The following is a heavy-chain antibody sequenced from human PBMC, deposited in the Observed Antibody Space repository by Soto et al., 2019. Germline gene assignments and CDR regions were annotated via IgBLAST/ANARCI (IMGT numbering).Heavy chain of an antibody. CDR3: AREALGYCSGGSCYLYGMDV. V-gene: IGHV3-53*01. D-gene: IGHD2-15*01. CDR2: IYSGGST. J-gene: IGHJ6*02. CDR1: GFTVSSNY. Sequence: EVQLVESGGGLIQPGGSLRLSCAASGFTVSSNYMSWVRQAPGKGLEWVSVIYSGGSTYYADSVKGRFTISRDNSKNTLYLQMNRLRAEDTAVYYCAREALGYCSGGSCYLYGMDVWGQGTTVTVSS.